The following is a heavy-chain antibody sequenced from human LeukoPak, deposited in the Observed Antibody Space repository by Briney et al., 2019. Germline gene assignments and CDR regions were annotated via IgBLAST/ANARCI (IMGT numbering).Heavy chain of an antibody. Sequence: GGSLRLSCAASGFTFSRYAMHWVRQAPGKGLEYVSVISSNGGSTYYATSVKGRFTISRDNSRNTLYLQMGSLRAEDMAVYYCASSVDTAMGPLDFWGQGTLVTVSS. J-gene: IGHJ4*02. CDR1: GFTFSRYA. CDR3: ASSVDTAMGPLDF. V-gene: IGHV3-64*01. D-gene: IGHD5-18*01. CDR2: ISSNGGST.